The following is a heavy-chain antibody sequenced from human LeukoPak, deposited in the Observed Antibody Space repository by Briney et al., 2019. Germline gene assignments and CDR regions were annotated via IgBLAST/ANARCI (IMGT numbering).Heavy chain of an antibody. D-gene: IGHD3-10*01. CDR1: GGSISSSSYY. V-gene: IGHV4-31*03. CDR2: IYYSGST. CDR3: ARDRRVLWFGIQYYYYGMDV. J-gene: IGHJ6*02. Sequence: SETLSLTCTVSGGSISSSSYYWGWIRQHPGKGLEWIGYIYYSGSTYYNPSLKSRVTISVDTSKNQFSLKLSSVTAADTAVYYCARDRRVLWFGIQYYYYGMDVWGQGTTVTVSS.